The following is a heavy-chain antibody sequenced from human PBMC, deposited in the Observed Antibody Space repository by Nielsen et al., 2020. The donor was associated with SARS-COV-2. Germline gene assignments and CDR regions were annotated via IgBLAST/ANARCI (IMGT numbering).Heavy chain of an antibody. D-gene: IGHD2-2*01. V-gene: IGHV1-69*13. CDR1: GGTFSSYA. CDR3: AREGVPDYHFDI. Sequence: SVKVSCKASGGTFSSYAISWVRQAPGQGLEWMGGIIPIFGTANYAQKFQGRVTITADESTSTAYMELSSLRSEDTAVHYCAREGVPDYHFDIWGQGTMVTVSS. CDR2: IIPIFGTA. J-gene: IGHJ3*02.